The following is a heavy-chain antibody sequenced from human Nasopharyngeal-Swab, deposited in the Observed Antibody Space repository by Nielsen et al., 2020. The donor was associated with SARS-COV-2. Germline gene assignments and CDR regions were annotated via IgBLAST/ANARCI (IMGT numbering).Heavy chain of an antibody. CDR2: IYSKTDGGTT. CDR3: TTLSSYDFWSGYYLGYYYYMDV. V-gene: IGHV3-15*01. D-gene: IGHD3-3*01. Sequence: GGSLRLSCAASGFTFNNAWMSWLRQAPGKGLEWVGRIYSKTDGGTTDYAAPVKGRFTISRDDSKNTLYLQMNSLKTEDTAVYYCTTLSSYDFWSGYYLGYYYYMDVWGKGTTVTVSS. CDR1: GFTFNNAW. J-gene: IGHJ6*03.